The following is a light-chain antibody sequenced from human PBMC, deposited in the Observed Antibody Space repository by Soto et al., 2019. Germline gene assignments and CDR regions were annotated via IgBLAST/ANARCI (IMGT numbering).Light chain of an antibody. CDR1: QSVSGSY. CDR2: ETS. V-gene: IGKV3-20*01. CDR3: QQYGSSPVT. Sequence: EIVLTQSPGTLSLSPGERATLSCRASQSVSGSYLAWYQQKPGQAPRLLIYETSSRATGIPDRFSGSGSGTDFTLTISSLEPEDFAVYYCQQYGSSPVTFGQGTKVEIK. J-gene: IGKJ1*01.